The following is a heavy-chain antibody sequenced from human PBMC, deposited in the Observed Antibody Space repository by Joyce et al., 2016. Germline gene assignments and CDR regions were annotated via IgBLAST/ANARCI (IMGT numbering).Heavy chain of an antibody. CDR1: GGSFSGYF. CDR3: ARGDISSFGLATSYYGMDV. Sequence: QVQLQQWGAGLLKPSETLTLTCDVDGGSFSGYFWSWIRQPPGKGLEWIGEINQRGNTYYTPSLKSRVSISVDTSRSHFSLRLSSVTAADTAVYYCARGDISSFGLATSYYGMDVWGQGATVTVS. D-gene: IGHD3/OR15-3a*01. CDR2: INQRGNT. V-gene: IGHV4-34*01. J-gene: IGHJ6*02.